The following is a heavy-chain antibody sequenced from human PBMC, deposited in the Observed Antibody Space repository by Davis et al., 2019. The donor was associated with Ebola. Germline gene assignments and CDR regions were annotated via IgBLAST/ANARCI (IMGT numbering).Heavy chain of an antibody. Sequence: GESLKISCAASGFTFDAYGMSWVRQAPGKGLEWVSTINWDGGDTAYADSVKGRFTISRDNAKNSLYLQMNSLRAEDTGFYHCARDLTYSSSPYLEYWGQGTLVTVSS. D-gene: IGHD6-6*01. J-gene: IGHJ4*02. CDR1: GFTFDAYG. V-gene: IGHV3-20*01. CDR2: INWDGGDT. CDR3: ARDLTYSSSPYLEY.